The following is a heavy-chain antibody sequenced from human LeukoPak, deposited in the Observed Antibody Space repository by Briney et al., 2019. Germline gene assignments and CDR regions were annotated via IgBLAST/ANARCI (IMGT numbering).Heavy chain of an antibody. D-gene: IGHD5-12*01. CDR2: ISYDGSNK. V-gene: IGHV3-30*18. CDR3: AKDLREWLRSFMDV. J-gene: IGHJ6*02. Sequence: GGSLRLSCAASGFTFSSYGMHWVRQAPGKGLEWWAVISYDGSNKYYADSVKGRFTISRDNSKNTLYLQMNSLRAEDTAVYYCAKDLREWLRSFMDVWGQGTTVTVSS. CDR1: GFTFSSYG.